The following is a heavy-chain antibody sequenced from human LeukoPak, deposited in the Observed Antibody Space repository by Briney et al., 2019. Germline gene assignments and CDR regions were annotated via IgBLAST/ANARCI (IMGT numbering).Heavy chain of an antibody. CDR1: GFTFSSYS. Sequence: GGSLRLSCAASGFTFSSYSMNWVRQAPGKGLEWVSYISSSSSTIYYADSVKGRFAISRDNAKNSLYLQMNSLRAEDTAVYYCATSGYSYGTSGDYWGQGTLVTVSS. CDR3: ATSGYSYGTSGDY. D-gene: IGHD5-18*01. J-gene: IGHJ4*02. V-gene: IGHV3-48*01. CDR2: ISSSSSTI.